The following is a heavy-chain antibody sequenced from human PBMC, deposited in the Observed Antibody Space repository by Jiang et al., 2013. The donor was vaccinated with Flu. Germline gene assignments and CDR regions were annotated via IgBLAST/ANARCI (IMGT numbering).Heavy chain of an antibody. J-gene: IGHJ4*01. CDR1: GYSFSSYR. V-gene: IGHV5-51*01. Sequence: GAEVKKPGESLKISCKGSGYSFSSYRIGWVRQMPGKGLEWMGIVFPYDSDARYSSSFQGQVTISADRSISTAYLQWSSLKASDTAIYYCAGEAVAGMYYFDFWGQGTQVTVSS. CDR2: VFPYDSDA. CDR3: AGEAVAGMYYFDF. D-gene: IGHD6-19*01.